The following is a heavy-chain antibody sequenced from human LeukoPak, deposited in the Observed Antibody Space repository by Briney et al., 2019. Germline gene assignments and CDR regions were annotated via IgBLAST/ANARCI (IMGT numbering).Heavy chain of an antibody. V-gene: IGHV4-34*01. Sequence: SETLSLTCAVYGGSFSGYYWSWIRQPPGKGLEWIGEINHSGSTNYNPSLKSRFTISVDTSKNQFSLKLSSVTAADTAVYYCARDRITMVRGVIYSPLRNLYYFDYWGQGTLVTVSS. J-gene: IGHJ4*02. CDR3: ARDRITMVRGVIYSPLRNLYYFDY. CDR2: INHSGST. CDR1: GGSFSGYY. D-gene: IGHD3-10*01.